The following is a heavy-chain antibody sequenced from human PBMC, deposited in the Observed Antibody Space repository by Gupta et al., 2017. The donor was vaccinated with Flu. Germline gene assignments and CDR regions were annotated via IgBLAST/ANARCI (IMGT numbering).Heavy chain of an antibody. J-gene: IGHJ4*02. CDR1: GGSISSGSFF. CDR3: AGEVTIMRPDAACDE. CDR2: IQNSGNN. Sequence: VQLQESGPGLVKPSQTLSLTCTVSGGSISSGSFFWSWIRQTAGKGLEWIGRIQNSGNNNYKPSRKRRVSSSVDKSKNQFYLELSYLRAEDTAIYDGAGEVTIMRPDAACDEWGQGAQVHVS. V-gene: IGHV4-61*02. D-gene: IGHD4-17*01.